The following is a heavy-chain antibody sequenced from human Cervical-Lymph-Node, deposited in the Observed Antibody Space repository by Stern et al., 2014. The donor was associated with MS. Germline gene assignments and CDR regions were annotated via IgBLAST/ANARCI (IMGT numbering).Heavy chain of an antibody. J-gene: IGHJ4*02. V-gene: IGHV5-51*01. CDR1: GYTFTSYW. Sequence: EVQLVESGPEVKRPGESLKISCQASGYTFTSYWIGWVRQMPGKGLEGIATIFPGGSDSRYSPSFQGQVTISADKSSSTAYLQWNNLKASDTAIYYCARQRYFDYWGQGTLVTVSS. CDR3: ARQRYFDY. CDR2: IFPGGSDS.